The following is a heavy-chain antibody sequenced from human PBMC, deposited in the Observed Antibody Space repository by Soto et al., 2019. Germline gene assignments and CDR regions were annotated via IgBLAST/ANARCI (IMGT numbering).Heavy chain of an antibody. V-gene: IGHV3-30*03. CDR1: GFTFSSNG. CDR2: VAYDGSKT. Sequence: VQLVESGGGVVQPGRSLRLTCAASGFTFSSNGMHWVRQAPGKGLEWVALVAYDGSKTYYGDSVRGRFTISRDNSENTLYLQMNSLRVEDTAVYYCARWVGGSMYDNSGKYDSWGQGTLVTVSS. J-gene: IGHJ5*01. CDR3: ARWVGGSMYDNSGKYDS. D-gene: IGHD3-22*01.